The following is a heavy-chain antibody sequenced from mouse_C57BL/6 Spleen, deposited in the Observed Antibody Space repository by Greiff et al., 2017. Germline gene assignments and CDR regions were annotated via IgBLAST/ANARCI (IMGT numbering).Heavy chain of an antibody. D-gene: IGHD1-1*01. CDR2: ISEGGSYT. CDR1: GFTFSSYA. Sequence: EVQLVESWGGLVKPGGSLKLSCAASGFTFSSYAMSWVRQTPEKRLAWVATISEGGSYTYYPDNVKGRFTISRDNAKNNLYLQMSHLKSEDTAMYYCAREGGSSYWYFDVWGTGTTVTVSS. J-gene: IGHJ1*03. V-gene: IGHV5-4*01. CDR3: AREGGSSYWYFDV.